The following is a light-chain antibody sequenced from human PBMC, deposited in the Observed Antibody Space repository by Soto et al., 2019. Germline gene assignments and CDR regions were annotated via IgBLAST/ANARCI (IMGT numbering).Light chain of an antibody. V-gene: IGKV1-27*01. J-gene: IGKJ1*01. Sequence: DIQLTQSPSSLSASVGDRVTITCRASQDIYTYLVWYQQKPGTVPKLLIFAASTLQSGVPSRFSGSGSGTDFTLTISSLQPEDVATYYCLQDYTYPRTFGQGTRV. CDR3: LQDYTYPRT. CDR2: AAS. CDR1: QDIYTY.